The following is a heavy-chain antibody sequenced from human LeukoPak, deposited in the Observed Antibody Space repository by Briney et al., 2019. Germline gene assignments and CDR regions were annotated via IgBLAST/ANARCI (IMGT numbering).Heavy chain of an antibody. CDR1: GGSISTSSYY. CDR2: IHSSGSA. V-gene: IGHV4-39*07. Sequence: SETLSLTCSVSGGSISTSSYYWDWIRQPPGKGLEWIGSIHSSGSAYYNPSLKSRVTISVDTSKNQFSLKLRSVTAADTAVYYCARDRPGGSSLDYWGQGTLVTVSS. D-gene: IGHD6-13*01. J-gene: IGHJ4*02. CDR3: ARDRPGGSSLDY.